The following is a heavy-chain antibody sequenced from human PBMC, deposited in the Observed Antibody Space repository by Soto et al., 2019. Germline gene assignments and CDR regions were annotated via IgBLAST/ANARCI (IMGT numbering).Heavy chain of an antibody. Sequence: LSLTCTVSGGSISSGDYYWSWIRQPPGKGLEWIGYIYYSGSTYYNPSLKSRVTISVDTSKNQFSMKLSSVTAADTAVYYCARYRLVRGVPNIDYWGQGTLVNVSS. V-gene: IGHV4-30-4*01. CDR1: GGSISSGDYY. J-gene: IGHJ4*02. D-gene: IGHD3-10*01. CDR3: ARYRLVRGVPNIDY. CDR2: IYYSGST.